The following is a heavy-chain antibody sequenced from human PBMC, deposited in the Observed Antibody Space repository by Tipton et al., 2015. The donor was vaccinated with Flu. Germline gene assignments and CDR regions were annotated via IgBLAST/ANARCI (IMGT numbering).Heavy chain of an antibody. J-gene: IGHJ6*02. V-gene: IGHV4-59*01. Sequence: LRLSCTVSGGSISSYYWSWLRQPPGKGLEWIGYIYYSGSTNYNPSLKSRVTISVDTSKNQFSLQLNSVTAADTAVYYCASATTVTTGGMDVWGQGTTVTVSS. CDR3: ASATTVTTGGMDV. D-gene: IGHD4-11*01. CDR1: GGSISSYY. CDR2: IYYSGST.